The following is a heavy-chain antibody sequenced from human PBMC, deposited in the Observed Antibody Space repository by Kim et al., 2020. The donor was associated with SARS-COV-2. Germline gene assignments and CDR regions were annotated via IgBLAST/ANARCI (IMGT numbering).Heavy chain of an antibody. Sequence: GESLKISCKGSGYGFYGYWIAWVRQMPEKGLEWIGIVYPDHSATRYSPSFQGQVTISADKSISTAYLQWSSLKASDSAVYYWASRGGELPSPLFDYWGQGTLVTVSS. D-gene: IGHD1-7*01. J-gene: IGHJ4*02. V-gene: IGHV5-51*01. CDR2: VYPDHSAT. CDR3: ASRGGELPSPLFDY. CDR1: GYGFYGYW.